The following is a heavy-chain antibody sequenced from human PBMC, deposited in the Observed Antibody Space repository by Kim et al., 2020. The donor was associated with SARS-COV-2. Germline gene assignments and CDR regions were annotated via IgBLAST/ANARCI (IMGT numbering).Heavy chain of an antibody. CDR3: AKGTYCSGGSCYWFYYYYMDV. D-gene: IGHD2-15*01. Sequence: RFTISRDNSKNTLYLQMNSLRAEDTAVYYCAKGTYCSGGSCYWFYYYYMDVWGKGTTVTVSS. J-gene: IGHJ6*03. V-gene: IGHV3-23*01.